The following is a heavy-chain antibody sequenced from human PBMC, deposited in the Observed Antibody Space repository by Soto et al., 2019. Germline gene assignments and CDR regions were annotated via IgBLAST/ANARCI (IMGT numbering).Heavy chain of an antibody. CDR3: ARHLVGYGSIYSLDY. D-gene: IGHD6-13*01. CDR2: IYYSGST. Sequence: QLQESGPGLVKPSETLSLTCTVSGGSISSSNYYWGWIRQPPGKGLEWIGTIYYSGSTYYNPSLKSRVTIFVDTSKNQFSLKLSSVTAAHPAVYYCARHLVGYGSIYSLDYRAQGTLVTVSS. V-gene: IGHV4-39*01. J-gene: IGHJ4*02. CDR1: GGSISSSNYY.